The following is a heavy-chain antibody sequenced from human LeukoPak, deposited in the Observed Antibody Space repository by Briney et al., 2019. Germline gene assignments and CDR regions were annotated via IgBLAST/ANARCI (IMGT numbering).Heavy chain of an antibody. CDR2: ISGSGGST. D-gene: IGHD6-13*01. Sequence: PGGSLRLSCAASGFTLSSYAMSWVRHAPGKGLEWVSAISGSGGSTYYADSVKGRFTISRDNSKNTLYLQMNSLRAEDTAVYYCAKVDVLSSWYFYFDYWGQGTLVTVSS. CDR1: GFTLSSYA. J-gene: IGHJ4*02. CDR3: AKVDVLSSWYFYFDY. V-gene: IGHV3-23*01.